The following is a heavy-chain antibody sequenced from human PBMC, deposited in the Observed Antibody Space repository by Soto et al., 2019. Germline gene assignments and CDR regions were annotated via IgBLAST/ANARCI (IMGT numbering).Heavy chain of an antibody. V-gene: IGHV3-23*01. Sequence: GGSLRLSCAASGFTFSSYAMSWVRQAPGKGLEWVSAISGSGGSTYYADSVKGRFTISRDNSKNTLYLQMNSLRAEDTAVYYCAKDARITIFGVVTPPGWFDPWGQGTLVTVSS. D-gene: IGHD3-3*01. CDR2: ISGSGGST. J-gene: IGHJ5*02. CDR1: GFTFSSYA. CDR3: AKDARITIFGVVTPPGWFDP.